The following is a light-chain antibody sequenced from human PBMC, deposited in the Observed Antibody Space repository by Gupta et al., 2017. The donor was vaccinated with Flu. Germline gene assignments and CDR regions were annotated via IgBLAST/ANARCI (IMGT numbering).Light chain of an antibody. CDR3: QQYNNWPPLT. V-gene: IGKV3-15*01. J-gene: IGKJ4*01. CDR1: QSVRSN. CDR2: GAS. Sequence: IVMTQSPAPLSVSPGERAIFSCRASQSVRSNLAWYQQIPGQAPRLLIYGASTRATGVPARFSGSGSGTEFTLTINSLQSEDFAVYYCQQYNNWPPLTFGGGTKVEIK.